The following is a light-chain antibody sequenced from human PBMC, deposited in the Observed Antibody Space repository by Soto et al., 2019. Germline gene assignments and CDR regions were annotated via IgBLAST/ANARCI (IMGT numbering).Light chain of an antibody. V-gene: IGKV3-20*01. CDR2: GAS. CDR1: QSVSSN. J-gene: IGKJ1*01. Sequence: EIVMTQSPATLSVSPGERATLSCRASQSVSSNLAWYQQKPGQAPRLLIYGASTRATGIPDRFSGSGSGTDFTLTISRLEPEDLAVYYCQQYGYSPPWTFGQGTKVDI. CDR3: QQYGYSPPWT.